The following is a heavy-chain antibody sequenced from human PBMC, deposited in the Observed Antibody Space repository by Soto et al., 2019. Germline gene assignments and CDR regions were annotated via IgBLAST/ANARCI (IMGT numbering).Heavy chain of an antibody. J-gene: IGHJ4*02. CDR3: ASPGYCSDGTCYPDY. CDR1: GGSLSGSY. Sequence: SETLSLTCAVYGGSLSGSYWSWIRQPPWTGLEWIGEIHHSGSTYYNPSLKSRVTLSVDTSKNQFSLKLNSVTAADTAVYYCASPGYCSDGTCYPDYWGQGTLVTSPQ. V-gene: IGHV4-34*01. CDR2: IHHSGST. D-gene: IGHD2-15*01.